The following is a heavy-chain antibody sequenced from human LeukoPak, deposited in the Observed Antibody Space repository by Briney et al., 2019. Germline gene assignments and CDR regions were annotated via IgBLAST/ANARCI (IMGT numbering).Heavy chain of an antibody. V-gene: IGHV3-48*03. Sequence: GGSLGLSCAASGFTFSSYEMNWVRQAPGKGLEWVSYISGSGSTIYYADSVKGRFTISRDNAKNSLYLQMNSLRAEDTAVYYCARWDCSGGSCSGIDYWGQGTLVTVSS. CDR1: GFTFSSYE. CDR2: ISGSGSTI. J-gene: IGHJ4*02. D-gene: IGHD2-15*01. CDR3: ARWDCSGGSCSGIDY.